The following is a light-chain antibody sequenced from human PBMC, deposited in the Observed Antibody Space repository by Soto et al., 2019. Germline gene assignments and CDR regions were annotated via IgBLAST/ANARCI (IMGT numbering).Light chain of an antibody. CDR1: SRDVGAYNY. J-gene: IGLJ3*02. CDR2: EVS. CDR3: SSYASDITHV. V-gene: IGLV2-14*01. Sequence: QSALTQPASVSGSPGQSITISCTGSSRDVGAYNYVSWYRQYPGKAPQVIIYEVSDRPSGISNRFSGSKSGNTASLTISGLQAEDEADYYCSSYASDITHVFGGGTKLTVL.